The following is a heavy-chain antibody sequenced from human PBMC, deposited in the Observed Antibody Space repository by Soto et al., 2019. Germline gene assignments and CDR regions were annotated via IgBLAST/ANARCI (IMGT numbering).Heavy chain of an antibody. CDR2: IIPIFGTA. V-gene: IGHV1-69*12. Sequence: QVQLVQSGAEVKKPGSSVKVSCKASGGTFSSYAISWVRQAPGQGLEWMGGIIPIFGTANYAQKFQGRVTITADDSTSTAYMELSSLRSEDTAVYYCARSFAGPPLLPAARGEGPNWFDPWGQGTLVTVSS. J-gene: IGHJ5*02. D-gene: IGHD2-2*01. CDR1: GGTFSSYA. CDR3: ARSFAGPPLLPAARGEGPNWFDP.